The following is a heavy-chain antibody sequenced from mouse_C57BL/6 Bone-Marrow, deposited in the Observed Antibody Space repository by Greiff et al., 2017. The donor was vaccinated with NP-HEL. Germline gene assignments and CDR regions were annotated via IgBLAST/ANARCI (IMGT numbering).Heavy chain of an antibody. Sequence: QVQLQQSGAELARPGASVKLSCKASGYTFTSYGISWVKQRTGQGLEWIGEIYPSSGNTYYNEKFKGKATLTADKSSSTAYMELRSLTSEDSAVYFCARSENTTVVARAYWGQGTLVTVSA. J-gene: IGHJ3*01. V-gene: IGHV1-81*01. CDR1: GYTFTSYG. D-gene: IGHD1-1*01. CDR3: ARSENTTVVARAY. CDR2: IYPSSGNT.